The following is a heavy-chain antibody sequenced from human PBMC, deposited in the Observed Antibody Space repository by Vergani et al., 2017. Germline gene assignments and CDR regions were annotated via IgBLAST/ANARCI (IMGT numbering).Heavy chain of an antibody. Sequence: EVQLVASGGGLVQRGGSLRLSCEASGFTFSNLWMTWVRQAPGKGLEWVANIKYDGSKKNYVDSLKDRFTISRDNAKNSLYLQMNNTRVEDTAVYFCSRSPHGYTYGGYISQFDPWGQGTLVTVSS. D-gene: IGHD5-18*01. J-gene: IGHJ5*02. CDR3: SRSPHGYTYGGYISQFDP. V-gene: IGHV3-7*01. CDR1: GFTFSNLW. CDR2: IKYDGSKK.